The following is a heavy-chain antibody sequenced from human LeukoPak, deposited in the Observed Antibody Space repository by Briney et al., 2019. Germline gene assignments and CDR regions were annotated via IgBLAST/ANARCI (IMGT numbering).Heavy chain of an antibody. CDR3: ARDLPGYCSSTSCYTSNYFDY. CDR2: ISYDGSNK. Sequence: GGSLRLSCAASGFTFKSHAMSWVRQAPGKGLEWVAAISYDGSNKYYADSVKGRFTISRDNSKNTLYLQMNSLRAEDTAVYYCARDLPGYCSSTSCYTSNYFDYWGQGTLVTVSS. D-gene: IGHD2-2*02. J-gene: IGHJ4*02. V-gene: IGHV3-30-3*01. CDR1: GFTFKSHA.